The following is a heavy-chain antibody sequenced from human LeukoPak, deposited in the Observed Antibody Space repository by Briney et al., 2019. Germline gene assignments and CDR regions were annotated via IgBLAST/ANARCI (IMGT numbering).Heavy chain of an antibody. V-gene: IGHV4-38-2*02. CDR1: GYSISSGYY. D-gene: IGHD3-22*01. J-gene: IGHJ3*02. CDR3: ARVTYDSSGLDAFDI. CDR2: IYHSGST. Sequence: SETLSLTCTVSGYSISSGYYWGWIRQPPGKGLEWIGSIYHSGSTYYNPSLKSRVTIPVDTSKNQFSLKLNSVTAADTAVYYCARVTYDSSGLDAFDIWGQGTMVTVSS.